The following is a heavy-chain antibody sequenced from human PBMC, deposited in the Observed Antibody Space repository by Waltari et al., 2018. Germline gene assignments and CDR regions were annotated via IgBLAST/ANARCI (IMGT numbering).Heavy chain of an antibody. CDR3: ARLFDCSSTSCPVGAFDI. D-gene: IGHD2-2*01. J-gene: IGHJ3*02. CDR2: IYYSGST. V-gene: IGHV4-59*08. Sequence: QVQLQESGPGLVKPSETLSLTCTVSGGSISSYYWSWIRQPPGKGLEWIGYIYYSGSTNYNPSRKSRVTISVDTSKNQCSLKLSSVTAADTAVYYCARLFDCSSTSCPVGAFDIWGQGTMVTVSS. CDR1: GGSISSYY.